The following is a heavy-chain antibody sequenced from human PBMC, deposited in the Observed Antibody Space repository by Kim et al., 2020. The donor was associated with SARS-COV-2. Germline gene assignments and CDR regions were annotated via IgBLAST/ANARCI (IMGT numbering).Heavy chain of an antibody. J-gene: IGHJ4*02. D-gene: IGHD6-13*01. CDR2: ISYDGSNK. CDR1: GFTFSSYG. Sequence: GGSLRLSCAASGFTFSSYGMHWVRQAPGKGLEWVAVISYDGSNKYYVDSVKGRFTISRDNSKNTLYLQMNSLRAEDTAVYYCAKDPGSSSWATFDYWGQG. V-gene: IGHV3-30*18. CDR3: AKDPGSSSWATFDY.